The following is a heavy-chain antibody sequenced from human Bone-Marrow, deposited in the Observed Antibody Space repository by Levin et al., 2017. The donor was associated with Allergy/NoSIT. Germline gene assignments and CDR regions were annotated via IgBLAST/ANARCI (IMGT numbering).Heavy chain of an antibody. J-gene: IGHJ4*02. V-gene: IGHV3-30*03. D-gene: IGHD2-15*01. CDR2: ISLDGNTQ. CDR1: GFTFRNYA. Sequence: GESLKISCAVSGFTFRNYAMHWVRQAPGRGLEWVAFISLDGNTQYYADSVKGRFTVSRDNSNNTLHLQMNSLRVEDTAIYYCAIDTYTCSGGSCYFFDYWGQGALVTVSS. CDR3: AIDTYTCSGGSCYFFDY.